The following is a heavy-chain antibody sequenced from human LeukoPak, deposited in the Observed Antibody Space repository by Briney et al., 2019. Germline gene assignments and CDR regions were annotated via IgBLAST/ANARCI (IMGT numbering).Heavy chain of an antibody. CDR3: ARVNGGYSGYEDY. CDR1: GFTFSSYS. Sequence: GGSLRLSCAASGFTFSSYSMNWVRQAPGKGLEWVSSISSSSSYIYYADSVKGRFTISRDNAKNSLYLQMNSLRAEDTAVYYCARVNGGYSGYEDYWGQGTLVTVSS. J-gene: IGHJ4*02. CDR2: ISSSSSYI. V-gene: IGHV3-21*01. D-gene: IGHD5-12*01.